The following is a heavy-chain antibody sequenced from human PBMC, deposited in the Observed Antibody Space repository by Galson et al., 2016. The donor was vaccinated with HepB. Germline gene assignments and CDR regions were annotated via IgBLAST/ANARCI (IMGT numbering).Heavy chain of an antibody. CDR3: TALVLRTIADY. J-gene: IGHJ4*02. CDR1: GLSLSTSGVG. CDR2: IYWDDVK. D-gene: IGHD6-6*01. Sequence: PALVKPTQTLTLTCTFSGLSLSTSGVGVGWIRQPPGKALEWLALIYWDDVKRYSPSLKSRLTITKDTSKNQVVLAITNMDPLDTAAYYSTALVLRTIADYWGQGTLVTVSS. V-gene: IGHV2-5*02.